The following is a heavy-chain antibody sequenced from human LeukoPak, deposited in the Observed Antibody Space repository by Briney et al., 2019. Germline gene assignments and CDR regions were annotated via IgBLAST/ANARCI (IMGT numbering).Heavy chain of an antibody. J-gene: IGHJ4*02. CDR3: ARGDDFSGDY. Sequence: PGGSLRLSCTASGFTFSTYWMSWVRQAPGKGLEWVANIHPDGNEKYHVDSVKDRFTISRDNAKNSLYLQMNSLRVEDTAVYYCARGDDFSGDYWGQGTLVTVSS. D-gene: IGHD2-21*02. V-gene: IGHV3-7*04. CDR1: GFTFSTYW. CDR2: IHPDGNEK.